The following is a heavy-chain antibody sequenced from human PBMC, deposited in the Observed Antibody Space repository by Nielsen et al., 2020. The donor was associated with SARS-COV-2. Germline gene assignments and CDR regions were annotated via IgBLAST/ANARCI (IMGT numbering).Heavy chain of an antibody. D-gene: IGHD6-19*01. CDR2: IWRGGNYK. Sequence: GGSLRLSCAASGFTFSTHAMHWVRQAPGKGLEWVAMIWRGGNYKFYPDSVRGRFTISRDDSKNLVSLQMESLRVEDTALYYCTRDPPDSGWALGYWGQGIPVTVSS. J-gene: IGHJ4*02. CDR1: GFTFSTHA. CDR3: TRDPPDSGWALGY. V-gene: IGHV3-33*04.